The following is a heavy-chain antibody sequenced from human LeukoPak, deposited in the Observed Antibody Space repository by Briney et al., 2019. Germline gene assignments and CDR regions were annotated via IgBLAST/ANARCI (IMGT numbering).Heavy chain of an antibody. V-gene: IGHV2-70*11. J-gene: IGHJ6*03. D-gene: IGHD6-13*01. CDR2: IDWDDDK. Sequence: SGPALVKPTQTLTLTCTFSGFSLSTSGMCVSWIRQPPGKALEWLARIDWDDDKYYSTSLKTRLTISKDTSKNQVVLTMTNMDPVDTATYYCARSQQGIAAAGTVPYYYYYMDVWGEGTTVTVSS. CDR3: ARSQQGIAAAGTVPYYYYYMDV. CDR1: GFSLSTSGMC.